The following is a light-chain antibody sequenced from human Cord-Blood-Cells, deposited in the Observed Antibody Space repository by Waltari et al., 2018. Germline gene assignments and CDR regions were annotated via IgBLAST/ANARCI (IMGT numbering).Light chain of an antibody. Sequence: QSALTQPASVSGSPGQSITISRTGTSSDVGGYNHVSWYQQHPGKAPKLMIYDVSNRPSGVSNRFSGSKSGNTASLTISGLQAEDEADYYCSSYTSSSTFVVFGGGTKLTVL. V-gene: IGLV2-14*01. CDR3: SSYTSSSTFVV. CDR2: DVS. CDR1: SSDVGGYNH. J-gene: IGLJ2*01.